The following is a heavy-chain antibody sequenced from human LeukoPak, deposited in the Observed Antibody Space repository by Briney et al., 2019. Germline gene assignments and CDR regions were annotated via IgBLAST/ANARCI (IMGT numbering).Heavy chain of an antibody. CDR2: INHSGST. D-gene: IGHD3-10*01. J-gene: IGHJ5*02. CDR3: ARGHYYGSGSSYFDP. V-gene: IGHV4-34*01. Sequence: SETLSLTCTVSGGSISGYYWSWIRQPPGKGLEWIGEINHSGSTNYNPSLKSRVTISVDTSKDQFSLKLSSVTAADTAVYYCARGHYYGSGSSYFDPWGQGTLVTVSS. CDR1: GGSISGYY.